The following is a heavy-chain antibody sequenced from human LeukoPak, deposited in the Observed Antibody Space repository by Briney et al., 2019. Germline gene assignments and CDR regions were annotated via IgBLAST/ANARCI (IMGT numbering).Heavy chain of an antibody. Sequence: PSQTLSLTCTVSGGSISSGSYYWSWIRQPAGKGLEWIGRIYTSGSTNYNPSLKSRVTISVDTSKNQFSLKLSSVIAADTAVYYCARERPVTTNWFDPWGQGTLVTVSS. V-gene: IGHV4-61*02. CDR2: IYTSGST. CDR1: GGSISSGSYY. D-gene: IGHD4-11*01. J-gene: IGHJ5*02. CDR3: ARERPVTTNWFDP.